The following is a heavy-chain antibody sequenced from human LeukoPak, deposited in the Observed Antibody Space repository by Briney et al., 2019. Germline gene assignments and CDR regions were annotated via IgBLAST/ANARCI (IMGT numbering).Heavy chain of an antibody. CDR3: VIGRVASGWTRPWYFEL. CDR2: INPNTGAT. CDR1: AYSFTGYY. J-gene: IGHJ4*02. D-gene: IGHD6-19*01. Sequence: ASVKVSFTPSAYSFTGYYLHLVRQAPGQGLEWMGWINPNTGATIYAEKFQGRVTMTRDTSIDTAYMEMRSLRSDDTAVYYCVIGRVASGWTRPWYFELWGQGTLITVSS. V-gene: IGHV1-2*02.